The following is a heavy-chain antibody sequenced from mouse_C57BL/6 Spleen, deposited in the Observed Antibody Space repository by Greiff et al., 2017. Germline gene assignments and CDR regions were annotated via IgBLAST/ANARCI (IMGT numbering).Heavy chain of an antibody. CDR1: GYTFTDYN. V-gene: IGHV1-22*01. Sequence: VQLQQSGPELVKPGASVKMSCKASGYTFTDYNMHWVKQSHGKSLEWIGYINPNNGGTSYNQKFKGKATLTVNKSSSTAYMELRSLTSEDSAVYYCARSGYGSSYNWYFDVWGTGTTVTVSS. CDR2: INPNNGGT. J-gene: IGHJ1*03. D-gene: IGHD1-1*01. CDR3: ARSGYGSSYNWYFDV.